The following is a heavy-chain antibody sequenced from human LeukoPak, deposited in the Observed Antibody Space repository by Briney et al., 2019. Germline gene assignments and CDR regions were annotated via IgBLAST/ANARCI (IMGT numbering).Heavy chain of an antibody. V-gene: IGHV1-3*01. Sequence: ASVKVSCMASGYTFTSYAMHWVRQAPGQRLEWMGWINAGNGNTKYSQKFQGRVTITRDTSASTAYMELSSLRSEDTAVYYCARYSGSYNAFDIWGQGTMVTVSS. CDR1: GYTFTSYA. D-gene: IGHD1-26*01. J-gene: IGHJ3*02. CDR2: INAGNGNT. CDR3: ARYSGSYNAFDI.